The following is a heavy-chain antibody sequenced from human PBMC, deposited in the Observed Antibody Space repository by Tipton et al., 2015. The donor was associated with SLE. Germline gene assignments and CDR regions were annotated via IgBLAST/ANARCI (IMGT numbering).Heavy chain of an antibody. CDR3: ARNHYHISTGYSDAFDI. J-gene: IGHJ3*02. CDR2: IYYSGST. CDR1: GGSISSYY. Sequence: TLSLTCTVSGGSISSYYWSWIRQPPGKGLEWIGYIYYSGSTYYNPSLKSRVTISVDTSKNQFSLKLSSVTAADTAVYYCARNHYHISTGYSDAFDIWGQGTMVTVSS. D-gene: IGHD3-9*01. V-gene: IGHV4-59*12.